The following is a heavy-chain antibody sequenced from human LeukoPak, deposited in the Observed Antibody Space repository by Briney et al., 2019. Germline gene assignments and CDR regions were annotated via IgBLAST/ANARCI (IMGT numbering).Heavy chain of an antibody. V-gene: IGHV3-11*01. J-gene: IGHJ4*02. CDR1: GFTFSDYY. Sequence: GGSLRLSCAASGFTFSDYYMSWIRQAPGKGLEWVSYISSSGSTIYYADSVKGRFTISRGNAKNTLYLQMNSLRAEDTAVYYCATSNAVAGTLDFDYWGQGTLVTVSS. CDR2: ISSSGSTI. CDR3: ATSNAVAGTLDFDY. D-gene: IGHD6-19*01.